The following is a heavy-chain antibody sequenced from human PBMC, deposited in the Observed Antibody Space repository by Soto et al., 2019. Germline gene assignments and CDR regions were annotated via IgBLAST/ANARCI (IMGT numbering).Heavy chain of an antibody. J-gene: IGHJ3*02. CDR2: IYHSGST. CDR3: ARVGNSGYDFRAYDI. CDR1: GGSINSHS. Sequence: QVQLQESGPGLVTPSETLSLTCTVSGGSINSHSWSWIRQPPGKGLERIGDIYHSGSTNNNPFLKSRVPVYMDRSKNQFSLKLTSLTAADTAVYYSARVGNSGYDFRAYDIWGQGTMLSVSS. V-gene: IGHV4-59*11. D-gene: IGHD5-12*01.